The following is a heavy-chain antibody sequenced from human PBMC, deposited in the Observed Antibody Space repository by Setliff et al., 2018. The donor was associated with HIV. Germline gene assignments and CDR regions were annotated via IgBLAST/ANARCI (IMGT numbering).Heavy chain of an antibody. CDR1: GYSFTSYW. Sequence: PGESLKISCKGSGYSFTSYWIGWVRQMPGKGLEWMGIIYPGDSDTRYSPSFQGRVTISADKSISTAYLQWSSLKASDTAMYYCARRMWQQDSKFMYYFDYWGQGTLVTV. J-gene: IGHJ4*02. CDR3: ARRMWQQDSKFMYYFDY. CDR2: IYPGDSDT. D-gene: IGHD6-13*01. V-gene: IGHV5-51*01.